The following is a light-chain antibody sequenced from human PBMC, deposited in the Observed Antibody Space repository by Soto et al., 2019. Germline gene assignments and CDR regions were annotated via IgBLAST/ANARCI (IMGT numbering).Light chain of an antibody. CDR3: QQYGSSGT. J-gene: IGKJ1*01. V-gene: IGKV3-20*01. Sequence: EIVLTQSPGTLSLSPGERATLSCRASQSVSNNYLAWYQQKPGQAPRLLIYGTSNRATGIPDRFSGSGSGTDFTLTISRLEAEDFELYYCQQYGSSGTFGQGTKVEIK. CDR2: GTS. CDR1: QSVSNNY.